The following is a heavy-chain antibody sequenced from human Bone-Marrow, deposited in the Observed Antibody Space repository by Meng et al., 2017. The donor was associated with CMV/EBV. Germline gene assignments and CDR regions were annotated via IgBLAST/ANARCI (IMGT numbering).Heavy chain of an antibody. Sequence: GESLKISCAASGFTFSSYWMHWVRQAPGKGLVWVSRINSDGSSTSYADSVKGRFTISRDNAKNTLYLQMNSLRVEDTAIYYCAKEGVYDFWSWGQGTVVTVSS. CDR3: AKEGVYDFWS. D-gene: IGHD3-3*01. J-gene: IGHJ4*02. V-gene: IGHV3-74*01. CDR1: GFTFSSYW. CDR2: INSDGSST.